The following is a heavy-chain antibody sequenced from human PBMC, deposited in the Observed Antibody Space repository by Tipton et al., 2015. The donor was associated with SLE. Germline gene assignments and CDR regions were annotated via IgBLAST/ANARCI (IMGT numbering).Heavy chain of an antibody. CDR3: SRYYEPYYGMDV. D-gene: IGHD3-3*01. CDR2: IRSASYGGTT. J-gene: IGHJ6*02. V-gene: IGHV3-49*03. CDR1: GFTFGDYA. Sequence: SLRLSCTASGFTFGDYAVIWFRRAPGKGLEWVGFIRSASYGGTTEYAASVRGRFTIPRDDSKNIGYLQMNSLKTEDTAVYYCSRYYEPYYGMDVWGQGTTVTVSS.